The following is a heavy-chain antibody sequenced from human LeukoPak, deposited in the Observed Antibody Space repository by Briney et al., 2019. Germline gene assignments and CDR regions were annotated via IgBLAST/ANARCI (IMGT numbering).Heavy chain of an antibody. V-gene: IGHV4-39*02. CDR3: ARETTDIAAAGFDY. Sequence: SETLSLTCTVSGGSISSSSYYWGWIRQPPGKGLEWIGSIYYSGSTYYNPSLKSRVTISVDTSKNQFSLKLSSVTAADTAVYYCARETTDIAAAGFDYWGQGTLVTVSS. D-gene: IGHD6-13*01. CDR1: GGSISSSSYY. J-gene: IGHJ4*02. CDR2: IYYSGST.